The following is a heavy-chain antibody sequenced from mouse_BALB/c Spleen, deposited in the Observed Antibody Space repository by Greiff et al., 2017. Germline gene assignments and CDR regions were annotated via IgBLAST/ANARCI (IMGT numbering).Heavy chain of an antibody. Sequence: VKLQESGPGLVAPSQSLSITCTVSGFSLTSYGVHWVRQPPGKGLEWLGVIWAGGSTNYNSALMSRLSISKDNSKSQVFLKMNSLQTDDTAMYYCAHYYGSRYYAMDYWGQGTSVTVSS. V-gene: IGHV2-9*02. J-gene: IGHJ4*01. CDR3: AHYYGSRYYAMDY. CDR1: GFSLTSYG. CDR2: IWAGGST. D-gene: IGHD1-1*01.